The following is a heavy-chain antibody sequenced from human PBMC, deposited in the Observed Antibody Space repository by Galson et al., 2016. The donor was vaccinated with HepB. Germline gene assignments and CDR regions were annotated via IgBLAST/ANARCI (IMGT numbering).Heavy chain of an antibody. CDR1: GFTFSSYD. J-gene: IGHJ4*02. Sequence: SLRLSCAASGFTFSSYDMHWVRQAPGTGLEWVAVISYDGINKYYADSVKGRFTISRDNSKNTLYLQMNSLRSEDTAVYYCAKEHGPWCSGVRCYSDIDYWGQGTLVTVSA. CDR3: AKEHGPWCSGVRCYSDIDY. CDR2: ISYDGINK. V-gene: IGHV3-30*18. D-gene: IGHD2-15*01.